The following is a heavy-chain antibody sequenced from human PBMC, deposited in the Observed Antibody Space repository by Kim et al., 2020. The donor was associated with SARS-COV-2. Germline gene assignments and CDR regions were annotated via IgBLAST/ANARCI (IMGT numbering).Heavy chain of an antibody. D-gene: IGHD6-19*01. Sequence: ASVKVSCKASGYTFTGYYMHWVRQAPGQGLEWMGRINPNSGGTNYAQKFQGRVTMTRDTSISTAYMELSRLRSDDTAVYYCARTELNWLAHAGMDVWGQGTTVTVSS. CDR3: ARTELNWLAHAGMDV. CDR2: INPNSGGT. V-gene: IGHV1-2*06. J-gene: IGHJ6*02. CDR1: GYTFTGYY.